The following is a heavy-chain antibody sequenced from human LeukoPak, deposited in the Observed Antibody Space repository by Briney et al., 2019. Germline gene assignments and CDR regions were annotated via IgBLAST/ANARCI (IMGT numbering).Heavy chain of an antibody. D-gene: IGHD4-17*01. V-gene: IGHV3-48*03. CDR2: ISSSGSTI. J-gene: IGHJ4*02. Sequence: GGSLRLSCAASGFTFSSYEMNWVRQAPGKVLEWVSYISSSGSTIYYADSVKGRFTISRDNAKNSVYLQMSSLRAEDTAVYYCARDPNDYGDPYFDYWGQGTLVTVSS. CDR3: ARDPNDYGDPYFDY. CDR1: GFTFSSYE.